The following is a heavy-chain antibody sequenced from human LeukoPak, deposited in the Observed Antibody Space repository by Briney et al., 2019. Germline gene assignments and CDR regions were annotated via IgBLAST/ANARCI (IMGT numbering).Heavy chain of an antibody. D-gene: IGHD6-13*01. CDR3: ARRDSSSWYVDF. CDR1: GFSLRTSGMC. Sequence: ESGPPLVKPTQTLTLTCTFCGFSLRTSGMCGNWIRQPPGKALEWLAHIDWDDDKYYTTSLNTRLTISTDTPKNQVVLKMTNMDPVDTATYYCARRDSSSWYVDFWGQGTLVTVSS. CDR2: IDWDDDK. V-gene: IGHV2-70*01. J-gene: IGHJ4*02.